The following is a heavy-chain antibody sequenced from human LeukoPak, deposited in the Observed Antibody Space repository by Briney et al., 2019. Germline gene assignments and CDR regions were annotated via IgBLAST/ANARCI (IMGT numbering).Heavy chain of an antibody. D-gene: IGHD3-10*01. CDR2: ISSSGSTI. J-gene: IGHJ3*02. CDR3: ARDRRVRGVHHAFDI. V-gene: IGHV3-48*04. Sequence: GGSLRLSCAASGFTVSSNYMNWVRQAPGKGLEWVSYISSSGSTIYYADSVKGRFTISRDNAKNTLYLQMNSLRAEDTAVYYCARDRRVRGVHHAFDIWGQGTMVTVSS. CDR1: GFTVSSNY.